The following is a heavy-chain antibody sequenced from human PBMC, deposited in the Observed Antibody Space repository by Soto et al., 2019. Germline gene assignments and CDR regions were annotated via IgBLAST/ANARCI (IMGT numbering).Heavy chain of an antibody. V-gene: IGHV2-5*02. Sequence: SGPTLVNPTQTLTLTCTLSGFSLSTSGVGVGWIRQPPGKALEWLALIYWDDDKRYSPSLKSRLTITKDTSKNQVVLTMTNMDPVDTATYYCSHNGSLPVHFAYRGRRTPVTVSA. CDR3: SHNGSLPVHFAY. CDR2: IYWDDDK. D-gene: IGHD6-13*01. CDR1: GFSLSTSGVG. J-gene: IGHJ4*02.